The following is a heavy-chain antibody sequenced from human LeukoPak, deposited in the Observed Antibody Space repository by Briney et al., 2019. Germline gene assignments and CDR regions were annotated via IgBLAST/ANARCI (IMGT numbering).Heavy chain of an antibody. CDR2: ISGSGGST. V-gene: IGHV3-23*01. J-gene: IGHJ1*01. CDR3: ARGNSYDSSGYPEYFQN. CDR1: GFNFSNYA. Sequence: GGSLRLSCAASGFNFSNYAMSWVRQAPGKGLEWVSAISGSGGSTFYADSVKGRFTISRDNSRNTVSLQMNTLRAEDTAVYYCARGNSYDSSGYPEYFQNWGQGTLVTVSS. D-gene: IGHD3-22*01.